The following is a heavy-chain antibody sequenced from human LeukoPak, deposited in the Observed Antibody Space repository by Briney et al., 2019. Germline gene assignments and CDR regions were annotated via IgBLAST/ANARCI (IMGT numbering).Heavy chain of an antibody. CDR2: IRYDGSNK. J-gene: IGHJ4*02. V-gene: IGHV3-30*02. CDR1: GVTFDDYA. Sequence: GGSLRLSCAASGVTFDDYAMHWVRQAQRPGLERVAFIRYDGSNKYYADSVKGRFTIYRDNSKNTLYLQMNSLRAEDTAVYYCARAPLHFDLLTGYFDYWGQGALVTVSS. D-gene: IGHD3-9*01. CDR3: ARAPLHFDLLTGYFDY.